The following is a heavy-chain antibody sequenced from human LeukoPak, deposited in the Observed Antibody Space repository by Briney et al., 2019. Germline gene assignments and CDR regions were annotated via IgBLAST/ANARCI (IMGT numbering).Heavy chain of an antibody. CDR2: IIPMFDTA. Sequence: GASVKVSCKASGGTFSNYAISWVRQAPGQGLEWMGGIIPMFDTADYAQKFQGRVTFTADESTNTAYMELSSLRSEDTAVYYCARDRGWELRWFELDYWGQGTLVTVSS. CDR3: ARDRGWELRWFELDY. D-gene: IGHD1-26*01. V-gene: IGHV1-69*13. CDR1: GGTFSNYA. J-gene: IGHJ4*02.